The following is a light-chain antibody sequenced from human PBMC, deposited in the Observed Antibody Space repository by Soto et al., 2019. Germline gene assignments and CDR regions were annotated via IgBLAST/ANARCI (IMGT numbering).Light chain of an antibody. V-gene: IGKV1-5*01. Sequence: QSPSTLSGSVGDRVTITCRASQTISSWLAWYQQKPGKAPKLLIYAASTLQSGVPSRFSGSGSGTDFTLTISSLQPEDFATYYCQQPNSYLALTFGGGTKVDIK. CDR3: QQPNSYLALT. J-gene: IGKJ4*01. CDR2: AAS. CDR1: QTISSW.